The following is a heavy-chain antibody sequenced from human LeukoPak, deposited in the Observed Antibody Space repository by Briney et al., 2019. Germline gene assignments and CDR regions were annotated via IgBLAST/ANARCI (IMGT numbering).Heavy chain of an antibody. D-gene: IGHD2-15*01. CDR1: GGTFSSYA. V-gene: IGHV1-69*05. CDR2: IIPIFGTA. Sequence: SVKVSCKASGGTFSSYAISWVRQAPGQGLEWMGRIIPIFGTANYAQKFQGRVTITTDESTSTAYMELSSLRSEGTAVYYCARELSDIVVVVAANGWFDPWGQGTLVTVSS. CDR3: ARELSDIVVVVAANGWFDP. J-gene: IGHJ5*02.